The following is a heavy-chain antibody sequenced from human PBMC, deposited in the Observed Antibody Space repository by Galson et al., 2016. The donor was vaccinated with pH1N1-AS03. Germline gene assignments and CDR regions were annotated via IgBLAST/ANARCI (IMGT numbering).Heavy chain of an antibody. CDR1: GLTLSTYA. V-gene: IGHV3-30*04. D-gene: IGHD3-22*01. CDR3: ARRSPRPRSAGYYSRYYFDD. Sequence: SLRLSCAASGLTLSTYAMHWVRQAPGRGLEWVAVTSSDGSNKYYADSVRGRFTISRDDSKNTLYLQMDSLRVEDTAVYYCARRSPRPRSAGYYSRYYFDDWGQGTLVIVSS. J-gene: IGHJ4*02. CDR2: TSSDGSNK.